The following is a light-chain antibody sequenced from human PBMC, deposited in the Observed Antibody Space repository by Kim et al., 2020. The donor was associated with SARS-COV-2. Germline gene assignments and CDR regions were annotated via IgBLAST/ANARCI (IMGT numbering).Light chain of an antibody. Sequence: SASVGERVTITCRASQDISNSLAWFQQKPGKAPKSLIYGTSNLQSGVPPRFSGSGFGTDFTLTITSLQPEDFATYYCQQYHSDPLSFGGGTMVEI. J-gene: IGKJ4*01. CDR3: QQYHSDPLS. CDR1: QDISNS. V-gene: IGKV1-16*01. CDR2: GTS.